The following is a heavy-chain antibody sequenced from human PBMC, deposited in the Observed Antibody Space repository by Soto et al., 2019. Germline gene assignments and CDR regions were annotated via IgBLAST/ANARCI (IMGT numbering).Heavy chain of an antibody. D-gene: IGHD3-3*01. Sequence: PSETLSLTCAVYGGSFSGYYWSWIRQPPGKGLEWIGEINHSGSTNYNPSLKSRVTISVDTSKNQFSLKLSSVTAADTAVYYCARGFTGNYYDFWSGTEVFDYWGQGTLVTVSS. J-gene: IGHJ4*02. CDR2: INHSGST. V-gene: IGHV4-34*01. CDR3: ARGFTGNYYDFWSGTEVFDY. CDR1: GGSFSGYY.